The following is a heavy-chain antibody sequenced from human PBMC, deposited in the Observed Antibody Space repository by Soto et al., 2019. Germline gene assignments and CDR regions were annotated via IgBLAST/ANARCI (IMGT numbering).Heavy chain of an antibody. J-gene: IGHJ5*02. CDR2: VYYSGTT. Sequence: SETLSLTCTVSGGSMYGGTSYWGWIRQPPGKGLEWIGVVYYSGTTYYNTSLETRVTISIDMSKDQFSLTLSSVTAADTDVYYCAKCADNWFDPWGPGTLVTVYS. CDR1: GGSMYGGTSY. CDR3: AKCADNWFDP. V-gene: IGHV4-39*01.